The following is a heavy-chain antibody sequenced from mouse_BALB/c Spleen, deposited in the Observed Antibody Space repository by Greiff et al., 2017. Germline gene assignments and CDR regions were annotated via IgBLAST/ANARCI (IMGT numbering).Heavy chain of an antibody. CDR1: GFTFSDYY. CDR3: ARDASYRYDGYAMDY. CDR2: ISDGGSYT. V-gene: IGHV5-4*02. Sequence: EVKLMESGGGLVKPGGSLKLSCAASGFTFSDYYMYWVRQTPEKRLEWVATISDGGSYTYYPDSVKGRFTISRDNAKNNLYLQMSSLKSEDTAMYYCARDASYRYDGYAMDYWGQGTSVTVSS. J-gene: IGHJ4*01. D-gene: IGHD2-14*01.